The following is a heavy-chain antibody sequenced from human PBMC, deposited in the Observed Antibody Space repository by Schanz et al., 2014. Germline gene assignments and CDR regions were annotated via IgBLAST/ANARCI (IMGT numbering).Heavy chain of an antibody. D-gene: IGHD6-13*01. Sequence: QVQLVQSGAEVKKPGASVKVSCKASGYTFTSYDINWVRQAPGQGLEWMGWMNPNSGNTGYAQKFQGRVTMTRHTSISTAYMELSSLRSEDTAVYYCARDGEAAAGCDYWGQGTLXTVSS. J-gene: IGHJ4*02. CDR2: MNPNSGNT. V-gene: IGHV1-8*02. CDR1: GYTFTSYD. CDR3: ARDGEAAAGCDY.